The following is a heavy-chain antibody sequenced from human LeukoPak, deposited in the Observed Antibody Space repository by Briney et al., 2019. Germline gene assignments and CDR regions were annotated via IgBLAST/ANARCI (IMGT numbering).Heavy chain of an antibody. CDR2: ISSGSSYK. J-gene: IGHJ4*02. D-gene: IGHD1/OR15-1a*01. CDR3: ARGGVSGSDSGILEHDY. CDR1: GFTFSSYA. V-gene: IGHV3-21*01. Sequence: NSGGSLRLSCAASGFTFSSYAMSWVRQAPGKGLEWVSSISSGSSYKYYADSVKGRFTIFRDNAKNSLYLQMNSLRAEDTAVYYCARGGVSGSDSGILEHDYWGQGTLVTVSS.